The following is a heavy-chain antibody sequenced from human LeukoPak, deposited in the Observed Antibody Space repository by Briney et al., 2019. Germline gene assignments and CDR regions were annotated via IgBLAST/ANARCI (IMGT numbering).Heavy chain of an antibody. Sequence: EASVKVSCKASGYTFTSYGISWVRQAPGQGLEWMGWISAYNGNTNYAQKLQGRVTMTTDTSTSTAYMELRSLRSDDTAVYYCARDLYDSSGHSRPRDYWGQGTLVTVSP. D-gene: IGHD3-22*01. CDR1: GYTFTSYG. J-gene: IGHJ4*02. CDR2: ISAYNGNT. V-gene: IGHV1-18*01. CDR3: ARDLYDSSGHSRPRDY.